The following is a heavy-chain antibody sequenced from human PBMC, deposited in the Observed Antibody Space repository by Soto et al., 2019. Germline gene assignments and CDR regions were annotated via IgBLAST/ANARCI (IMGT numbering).Heavy chain of an antibody. CDR2: IKQDGSEK. J-gene: IGHJ4*02. CDR1: GFTFSSYW. Sequence: EVQLVESGGGLVQPGGSLRLSCAASGFTFSSYWMSWVRQAPGKGLEWVANIKQDGSEKYYVDSVKGRFTISRDNAKNSLYLQMNSLRAEDTAVYYCARVLVVAGTHPFDYWGQGTLVTVSS. CDR3: ARVLVVAGTHPFDY. V-gene: IGHV3-7*01. D-gene: IGHD6-19*01.